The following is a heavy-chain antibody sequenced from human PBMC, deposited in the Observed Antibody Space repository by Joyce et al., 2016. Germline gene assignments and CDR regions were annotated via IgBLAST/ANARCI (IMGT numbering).Heavy chain of an antibody. Sequence: VQLVESLTLSCEASGFTFRTYGMHWVRQAPGKGLGWLAFISYQGSDKTYADSVKGRLTISRDNSKNTLYLQMNSLSADDTAVYYCSKWGGNDGFDIWGLGTMVTVSS. CDR1: GFTFRTYG. CDR2: ISYQGSDK. D-gene: IGHD3-10*01. V-gene: IGHV3-30*18. CDR3: SKWGGNDGFDI. J-gene: IGHJ3*02.